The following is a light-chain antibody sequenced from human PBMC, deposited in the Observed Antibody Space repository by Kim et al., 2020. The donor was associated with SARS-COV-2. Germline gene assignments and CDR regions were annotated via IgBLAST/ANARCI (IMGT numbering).Light chain of an antibody. CDR2: DAS. Sequence: EIVLTQSPATLSLSPGERATLSCRASQDISGYLAWSQQNPGQAPRLLIYDASNRASAIPARFSGRGSGTDFTLTISSLEPEDFAVYYCQQRSSWPLTFGPGTIVDIK. CDR3: QQRSSWPLT. V-gene: IGKV3-11*01. J-gene: IGKJ3*01. CDR1: QDISGY.